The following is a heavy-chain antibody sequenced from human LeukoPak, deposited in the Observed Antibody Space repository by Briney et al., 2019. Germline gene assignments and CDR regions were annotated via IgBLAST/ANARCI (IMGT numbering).Heavy chain of an antibody. Sequence: ASVKVSCKASGYTFTSYAMHWVRQAPGQGLEWMGWINAGNGNTKYSQKFQGRVTITRDTSASTAYMELSSLRSEDTAVYYCARDGSMIAAAGTPTFGYWGQGTLVTVSS. V-gene: IGHV1-3*01. CDR2: INAGNGNT. CDR3: ARDGSMIAAAGTPTFGY. D-gene: IGHD6-13*01. J-gene: IGHJ4*02. CDR1: GYTFTSYA.